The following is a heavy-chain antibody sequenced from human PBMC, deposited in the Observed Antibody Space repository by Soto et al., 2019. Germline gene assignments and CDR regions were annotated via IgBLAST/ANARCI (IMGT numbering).Heavy chain of an antibody. D-gene: IGHD3-9*01. CDR3: TRGNILTGARWAFDY. V-gene: IGHV3-73*02. Sequence: EVQLVESGGGLVQPGGSLKLSCAASGFTFSASAMHWVRQASGKGLEWVGRIRTKDNNYATAYAASVKGRFTISRDDSKNTAYLQMNSLKTEDTAVYYCTRGNILTGARWAFDYWGQGALVTVSS. CDR1: GFTFSASA. CDR2: IRTKDNNYAT. J-gene: IGHJ4*02.